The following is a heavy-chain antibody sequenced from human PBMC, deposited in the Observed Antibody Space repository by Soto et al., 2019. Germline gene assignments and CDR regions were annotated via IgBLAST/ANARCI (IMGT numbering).Heavy chain of an antibody. J-gene: IGHJ4*02. CDR1: GGSISSYS. V-gene: IGHV4-59*01. CDR2: IYHSGST. CDR3: PRSDGRY. Sequence: PSESLSLTCTVSGGSISSYSWSWIRQPPGKGLEWIGYIYHSGSTNDNPSLKSRVTISVDTSKNQFSLKLSSVTAADTAVYYCPRSDGRYWGQGTLVTVSS.